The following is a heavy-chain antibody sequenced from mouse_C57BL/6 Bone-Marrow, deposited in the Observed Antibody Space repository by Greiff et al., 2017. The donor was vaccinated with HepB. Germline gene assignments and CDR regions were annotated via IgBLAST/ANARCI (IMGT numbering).Heavy chain of an antibody. V-gene: IGHV1-7*01. D-gene: IGHD2-5*01. CDR1: GYTFTSYW. CDR2: INPSSGYT. J-gene: IGHJ2*01. CDR3: AKVYPDYSNFDY. Sequence: VQLQQSGAELAKPGASVKLSCKASGYTFTSYWMHWVKQRPGQGLEWIGYINPSSGYTKYNQKFKDKATLTADKSSSTAYMQLSSLTSEDSAVYYCAKVYPDYSNFDYWGQGTTLTVSS.